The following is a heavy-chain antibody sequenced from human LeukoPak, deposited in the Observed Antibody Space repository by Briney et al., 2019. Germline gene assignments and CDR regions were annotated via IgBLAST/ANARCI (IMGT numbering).Heavy chain of an antibody. CDR1: GGSISGNSYY. Sequence: SETLSLTCTVSGGSISGNSYYWGWIRQSPGKGLEWIGTIYYSEYTYYSPSLKSRVTISRDTSMNQFSLELSSVTAADTAVYYCARSDDSSGYYDYFDYWGQGTLVTVSS. D-gene: IGHD3-22*01. CDR3: ARSDDSSGYYDYFDY. J-gene: IGHJ4*02. V-gene: IGHV4-39*01. CDR2: IYYSEYT.